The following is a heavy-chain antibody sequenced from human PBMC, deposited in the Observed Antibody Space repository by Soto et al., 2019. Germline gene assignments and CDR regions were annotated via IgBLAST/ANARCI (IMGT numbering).Heavy chain of an antibody. Sequence: EVHLLESGGGLVQPAGSLRLSCAASGFTFSSYAMSWVRQAPGKGLEWVSVISGSGGYTYYADSVKGRFTISRDNSKNTLYLQMNSLRAEDTAVYYCAKWTVVVVAATRGGYFDYWGQGTLVTVSS. D-gene: IGHD2-15*01. CDR1: GFTFSSYA. CDR3: AKWTVVVVAATRGGYFDY. CDR2: ISGSGGYT. J-gene: IGHJ4*02. V-gene: IGHV3-23*01.